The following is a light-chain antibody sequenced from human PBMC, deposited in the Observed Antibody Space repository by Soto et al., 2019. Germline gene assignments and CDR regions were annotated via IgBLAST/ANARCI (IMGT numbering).Light chain of an antibody. Sequence: DIPMTQSPSTLSASVGDRVTITCRASQSISSWLAWYQQKPGKAPKLLIYDASSLESGVPSRFSGSGYGTEFTLTISSLQPDDFAAYYCQQYNSYAWTVGQGTKVEIK. CDR2: DAS. CDR1: QSISSW. CDR3: QQYNSYAWT. J-gene: IGKJ1*01. V-gene: IGKV1-5*01.